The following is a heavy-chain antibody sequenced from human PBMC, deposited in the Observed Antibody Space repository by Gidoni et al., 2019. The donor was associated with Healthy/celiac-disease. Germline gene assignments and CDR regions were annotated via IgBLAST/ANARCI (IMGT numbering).Heavy chain of an antibody. CDR2: IMPIFGTA. D-gene: IGHD3-10*01. V-gene: IGHV1-69*01. J-gene: IGHJ3*02. Sequence: GSSVKVSCKASGGTFSNYAINWVRQAPGQGLECMGGIMPIFGTANYAQKFQGRVTITADGSTNTAYMELNSLKSEDTAVYYCARDDRYSSSGNYYKLGAFDIWGLGTMVTVSS. CDR1: GGTFSNYA. CDR3: ARDDRYSSSGNYYKLGAFDI.